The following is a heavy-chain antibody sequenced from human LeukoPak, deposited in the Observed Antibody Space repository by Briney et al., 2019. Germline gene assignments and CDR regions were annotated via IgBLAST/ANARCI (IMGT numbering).Heavy chain of an antibody. V-gene: IGHV4-34*01. CDR1: GGSFSGYY. CDR2: INHSGST. CDR3: ARGASGDCSSTSCYSRDFDY. D-gene: IGHD2-2*02. J-gene: IGHJ4*02. Sequence: SETLSLTCAVYGGSFSGYYWSWIRQPPGKGLEWIGEINHSGSTYYNPSLKSRVTISVDTSKNQFSLKLSSVTAADTAVYYCARGASGDCSSTSCYSRDFDYWGQGTLVTVSS.